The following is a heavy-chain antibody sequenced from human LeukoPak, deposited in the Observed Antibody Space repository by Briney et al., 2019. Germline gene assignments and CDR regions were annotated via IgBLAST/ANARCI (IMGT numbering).Heavy chain of an antibody. V-gene: IGHV3-7*01. CDR3: ARFLVAVDLDY. CDR2: IKQDGSEK. Sequence: GGSLRLSCAASGFTFSNYWMSWVRQAPGKGLEWVANIKQDGSEKYYVDSVKGRFTISRDNAKNSLYLQMNSLRAGDTAVYYCARFLVAVDLDYWGQGTLVTVSS. D-gene: IGHD6-19*01. CDR1: GFTFSNYW. J-gene: IGHJ4*02.